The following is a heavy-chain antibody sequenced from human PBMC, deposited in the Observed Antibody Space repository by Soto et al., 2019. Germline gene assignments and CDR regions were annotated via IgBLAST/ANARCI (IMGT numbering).Heavy chain of an antibody. Sequence: HPGGSLRLSCAASGFTFSTYEMNWVRQAPGKGLEWVSYISSGGSIIYYADSVKGRFTISRDNPTNSLNLQMSSLRAEDTAVYYCVRDRGYCTSTSCSCFDYWGQGTLVTVSS. CDR1: GFTFSTYE. V-gene: IGHV3-48*03. CDR3: VRDRGYCTSTSCSCFDY. J-gene: IGHJ4*02. CDR2: ISSGGSII. D-gene: IGHD2-2*01.